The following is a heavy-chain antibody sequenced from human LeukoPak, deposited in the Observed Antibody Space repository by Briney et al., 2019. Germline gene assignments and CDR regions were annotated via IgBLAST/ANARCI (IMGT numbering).Heavy chain of an antibody. J-gene: IGHJ4*02. CDR2: INHSGST. V-gene: IGHV4-34*01. CDR1: GGSFSGYY. CDR3: ARESITGTLFDY. D-gene: IGHD1-20*01. Sequence: TSETLSLTCAVYGGSFSGYYWSWIRQPPGKGLEWIGEINHSGSTNYNPSLKSRVTISVDTSKNQSSLKLSSVTAADTAVYYCARESITGTLFDYWGQGTLVTVSS.